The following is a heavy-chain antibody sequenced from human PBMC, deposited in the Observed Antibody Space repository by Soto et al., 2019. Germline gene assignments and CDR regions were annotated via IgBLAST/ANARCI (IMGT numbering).Heavy chain of an antibody. Sequence: GGSLRLSCAASGFTFSSYAMSWVRQAPGKGLEWVSAISGSGGSTYYADSVKGRFTISRDNSKNTLYLQMNSLRAEDTDVYYCAKDLGQTSGGNSAFDIWGQGTMVTVSS. CDR2: ISGSGGST. J-gene: IGHJ3*02. CDR1: GFTFSSYA. CDR3: AKDLGQTSGGNSAFDI. D-gene: IGHD2-21*02. V-gene: IGHV3-23*01.